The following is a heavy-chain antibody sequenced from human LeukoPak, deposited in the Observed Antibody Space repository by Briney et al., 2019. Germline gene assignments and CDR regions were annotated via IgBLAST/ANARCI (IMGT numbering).Heavy chain of an antibody. CDR1: GYTFTSYY. V-gene: IGHV1-46*01. J-gene: IGHJ4*02. Sequence: ASVKVSCKASGYTFTSYYMHWVRQAPGQGLEWMRIINPSGGSTSYAQKFQGRVTMTRDTSTSTVYMELSSLRSEDTAVYYCARAPGIVGATSDFDYWGQGTLVTVSS. D-gene: IGHD1-26*01. CDR3: ARAPGIVGATSDFDY. CDR2: INPSGGST.